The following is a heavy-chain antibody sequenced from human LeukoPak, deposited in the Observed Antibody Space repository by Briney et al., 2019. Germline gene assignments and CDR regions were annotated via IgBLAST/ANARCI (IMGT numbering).Heavy chain of an antibody. CDR1: GGSFSGYY. Sequence: SETLSLTCAVYGGSFSGYYWSWIRQPPGKGLEWIGEINHSGSTNYNPSLESRVTISVDTSKNQFSLKVNSVTAADTALYYCAGHSHTYYDILTGPYGGYFDFWGQRTLVTVSS. CDR2: INHSGST. V-gene: IGHV4-34*01. CDR3: AGHSHTYYDILTGPYGGYFDF. D-gene: IGHD3-9*01. J-gene: IGHJ4*02.